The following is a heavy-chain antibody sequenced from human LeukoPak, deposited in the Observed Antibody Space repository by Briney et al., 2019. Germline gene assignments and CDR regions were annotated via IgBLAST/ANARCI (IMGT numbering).Heavy chain of an antibody. V-gene: IGHV4-39*01. CDR2: IYYSGST. J-gene: IGHJ4*02. D-gene: IGHD3-10*01. CDR1: GGSISSSSYY. Sequence: SETLSLTCTVSGGSISSSSYYWGWIRQPPGKGLEWIGSIYYSGSTYYNPSLKSRVTISVDTSKNQFSLKLSSVTAADTAVYYCARRRSGPFFDYWGQGTLVTVSS. CDR3: ARRRSGPFFDY.